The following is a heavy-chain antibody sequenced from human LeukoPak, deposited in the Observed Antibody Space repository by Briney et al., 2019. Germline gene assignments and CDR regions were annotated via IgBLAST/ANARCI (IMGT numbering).Heavy chain of an antibody. CDR1: GFTFSNSA. V-gene: IGHV3-23*01. CDR3: AKDFRIGYSAHFDY. CDR2: ISASGGTT. D-gene: IGHD2-21*01. Sequence: GGSLRLSCAVSGFTFSNSAMSWVRQAPGKGLEWVSAISASGGTTYYADSVKGRFSISRDNSKNTLYLQMDSLRGEDTAVYYCAKDFRIGYSAHFDYWGQGALVTVSS. J-gene: IGHJ4*02.